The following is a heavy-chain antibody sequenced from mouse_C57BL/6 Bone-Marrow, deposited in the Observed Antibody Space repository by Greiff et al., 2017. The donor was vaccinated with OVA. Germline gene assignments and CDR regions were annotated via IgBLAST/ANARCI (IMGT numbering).Heavy chain of an antibody. CDR1: GYTFTSYW. J-gene: IGHJ2*01. D-gene: IGHD1-1*01. Sequence: QVQLQQPGAELVMPGASVKLSCKASGYTFTSYWMHWVKQRPGPGLEWIGEIDPSDSYTNYNQKFKGKSTLTVDKSSSTAYMQLSSLTSEDSAVYYCARETTVVPYYFDYWGKGTTLTVSS. CDR2: IDPSDSYT. CDR3: ARETTVVPYYFDY. V-gene: IGHV1-69*01.